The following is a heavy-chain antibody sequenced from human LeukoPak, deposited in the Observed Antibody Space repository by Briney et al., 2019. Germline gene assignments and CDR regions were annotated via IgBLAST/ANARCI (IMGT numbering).Heavy chain of an antibody. CDR2: IIPIFGTA. Sequence: GASVKVSCKASGGTFSSYAISWVRQAPGQGLEWMGGIIPIFGTANYAQKFQGRVTITTDESTSTAYMELSSLRSEDTAVYYCAIPGGDCSSTSCLGYFQHWGQGTLVTVSS. D-gene: IGHD2-2*01. CDR3: AIPGGDCSSTSCLGYFQH. V-gene: IGHV1-69*05. CDR1: GGTFSSYA. J-gene: IGHJ1*01.